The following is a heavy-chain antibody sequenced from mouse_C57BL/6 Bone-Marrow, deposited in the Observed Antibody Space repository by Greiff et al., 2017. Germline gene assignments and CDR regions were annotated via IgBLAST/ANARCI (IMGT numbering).Heavy chain of an antibody. CDR3: ARHGYYSYWYFDV. CDR2: ISGGGGNT. J-gene: IGHJ1*03. V-gene: IGHV5-9*01. D-gene: IGHD2-3*01. Sequence: DVHLVESGGGLVKPGGSLKLSCAASGFTFSSYTMSWVRQTPEKRLEWVATISGGGGNTYYPDSVKGRFTISRDNAKNTLYLQMSSLRSDDTALYYCARHGYYSYWYFDVWGTGTTVTVSS. CDR1: GFTFSSYT.